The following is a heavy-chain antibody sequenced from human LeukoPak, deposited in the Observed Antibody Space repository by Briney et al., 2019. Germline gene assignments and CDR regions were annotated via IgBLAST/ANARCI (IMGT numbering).Heavy chain of an antibody. Sequence: PSETLSLTCTVSGGSISSGGYYWSWIRQHPGKGLEWIGYIYYSGSTYYNPSLKSRVTISVDTSKNQFSLKLSSVTAADTAVYYCARDRSYDFWSGYYNDWFDPWGQGTLVTVSS. CDR1: GGSISSGGYY. D-gene: IGHD3-3*01. J-gene: IGHJ5*02. V-gene: IGHV4-31*03. CDR2: IYYSGST. CDR3: ARDRSYDFWSGYYNDWFDP.